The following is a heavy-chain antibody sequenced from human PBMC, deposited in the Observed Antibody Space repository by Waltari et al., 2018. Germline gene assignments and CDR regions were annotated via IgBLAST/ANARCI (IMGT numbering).Heavy chain of an antibody. Sequence: QVQLVQSGAEVKKPGASVNVSCKASGYTFANFHIHWVRQAPGHGLEWMGKINPRGGSAGYPQKFQGRITMTRDTSTGTVYMELSSLTSEDTAVYFCARVPPGPYYFDHWGQGTLVTVSS. CDR1: GYTFANFH. V-gene: IGHV1-46*01. CDR2: INPRGGSA. CDR3: ARVPPGPYYFDH. J-gene: IGHJ4*02.